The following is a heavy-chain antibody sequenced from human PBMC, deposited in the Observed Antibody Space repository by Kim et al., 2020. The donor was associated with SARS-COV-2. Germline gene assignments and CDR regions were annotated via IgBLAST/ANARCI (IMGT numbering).Heavy chain of an antibody. V-gene: IGHV3-7*03. D-gene: IGHD6-13*01. CDR2: IKQDGSEK. J-gene: IGHJ6*02. CDR1: GFTFSSYW. Sequence: GGSLRLSCAASGFTFSSYWMSWVRQAPGKGLEWVANIKQDGSEKYYVDSVKGRFTISRDNAKNSLYLQMNSLRAEDTAVYYCARASRIAAAGKSIYYYYGMDVWGQGTTVTVSS. CDR3: ARASRIAAAGKSIYYYYGMDV.